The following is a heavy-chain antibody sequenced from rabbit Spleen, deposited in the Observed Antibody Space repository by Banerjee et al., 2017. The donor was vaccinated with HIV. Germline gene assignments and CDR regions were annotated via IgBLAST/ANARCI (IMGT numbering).Heavy chain of an antibody. CDR2: IDSGSSGFT. V-gene: IGHV1S40*01. CDR3: ARDLVAIIGWNFNL. Sequence: QSLEESGGDLVKPGASLTLTCIASGVSFSGNSYMCWVRQAPGKGLEWIACIDSGSSGFTYFASWANGRFTISKTSSTTVTLQMTSLTAADTATYFCARDLVAIIGWNFNLWGQGTLVTVS. D-gene: IGHD1-1*01. CDR1: GVSFSGNSY. J-gene: IGHJ4*01.